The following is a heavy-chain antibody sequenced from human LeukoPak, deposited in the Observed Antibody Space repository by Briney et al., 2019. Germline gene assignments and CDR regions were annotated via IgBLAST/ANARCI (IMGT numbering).Heavy chain of an antibody. CDR3: ARDFKVQEGYKWEPGPFGAMDV. CDR2: ISSSSSYI. J-gene: IGHJ6*03. D-gene: IGHD1-26*01. Sequence: GGSLRLSCAASGFTFSSYSMNWVRQAPGKGLGWVSSISSSSSYIYYADSVKGRFTISRDNAKNSLYLQMNSLRAEDTAVYYCARDFKVQEGYKWEPGPFGAMDVWGKGTTVTVSS. CDR1: GFTFSSYS. V-gene: IGHV3-21*01.